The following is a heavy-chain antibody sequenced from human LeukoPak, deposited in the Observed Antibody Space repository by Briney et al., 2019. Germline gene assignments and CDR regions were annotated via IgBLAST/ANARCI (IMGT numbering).Heavy chain of an antibody. D-gene: IGHD2-21*02. CDR3: AKAEGDYYLPAFDI. J-gene: IGHJ3*02. V-gene: IGHV3-33*06. CDR2: TWYDGSYK. Sequence: GGSLRLSCAASGFTFSTYGMHWVRQAPGKRLEWVAVTWYDGSYKYYGDSVKGRFTISRDNSKNTLYLQMNSLRAEDTAVYYCAKAEGDYYLPAFDIWGQGTMVTVSS. CDR1: GFTFSTYG.